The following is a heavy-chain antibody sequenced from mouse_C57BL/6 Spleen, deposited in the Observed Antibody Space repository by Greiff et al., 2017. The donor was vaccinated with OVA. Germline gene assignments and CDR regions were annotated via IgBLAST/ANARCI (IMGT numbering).Heavy chain of an antibody. V-gene: IGHV3-6*01. D-gene: IGHD2-4*01. CDR2: IRYDGSN. J-gene: IGHJ3*01. Sequence: ESGPGLAKPSQSLSLTCYVTGYSITSGYYWSWIRQFPGNKLEWRGYIRYDGSNNYNPSLKNRISITRDTSKNQYCLKLNSVTTEYTATYYCARKDIYYDYDVAWLAYWGQGTLVTVAA. CDR1: GYSITSGYY. CDR3: ARKDIYYDYDVAWLAY.